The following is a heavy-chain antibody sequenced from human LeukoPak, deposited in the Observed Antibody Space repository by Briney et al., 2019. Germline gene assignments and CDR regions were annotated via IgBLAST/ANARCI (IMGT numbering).Heavy chain of an antibody. D-gene: IGHD2-2*01. CDR1: GYTFTGYY. Sequence: ASVKVSCKASGYTFTGYYMHWVRQAPGQGLEWMGWINPNSGGTNYAQKFQGRVTMTRDTSISTAYMELSRLRSDDTAVYYCAREGGYCSSTSCYKPRSFDIWGQGTMVTVSS. V-gene: IGHV1-2*02. CDR2: INPNSGGT. CDR3: AREGGYCSSTSCYKPRSFDI. J-gene: IGHJ3*02.